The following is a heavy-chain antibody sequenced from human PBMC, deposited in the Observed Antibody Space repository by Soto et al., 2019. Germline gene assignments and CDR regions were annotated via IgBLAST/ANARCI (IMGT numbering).Heavy chain of an antibody. J-gene: IGHJ4*02. V-gene: IGHV4-31*03. Sequence: QVQLQESGPGLVKPSQTLSLTCTVSGGSISSGGYYWSWIRQHPGKGLEWIGYIYYSGSTYYNPSLKSRVTISVDTSKNQCSLKLSSVTAADTAVYYCARTAEYCSSTSCYAGIDYFDYWGQGTLVTVSS. CDR2: IYYSGST. CDR3: ARTAEYCSSTSCYAGIDYFDY. CDR1: GGSISSGGYY. D-gene: IGHD2-2*01.